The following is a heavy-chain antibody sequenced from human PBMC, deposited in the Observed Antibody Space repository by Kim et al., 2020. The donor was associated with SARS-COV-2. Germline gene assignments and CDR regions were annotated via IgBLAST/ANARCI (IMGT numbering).Heavy chain of an antibody. CDR1: GFTLTNYA. CDR3: AKSGDNGGFYHWNFYL. D-gene: IGHD3-22*01. J-gene: IGHJ2*01. Sequence: GGSLRLSCVVSGFTLTNYAVSWVRQAPGKGLEWVSSISTGGGTYYGDSVKGRFTVSRDISRNTLYLQMDSLRNEDTAIYYCAKSGDNGGFYHWNFYLWGRGTPLSVSS. CDR2: ISTGGGT. V-gene: IGHV3-23*01.